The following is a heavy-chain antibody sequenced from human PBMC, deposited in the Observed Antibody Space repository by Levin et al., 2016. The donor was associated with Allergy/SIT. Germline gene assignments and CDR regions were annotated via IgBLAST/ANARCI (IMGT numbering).Heavy chain of an antibody. CDR1: SGSLSDSH. V-gene: IGHV4-34*01. D-gene: IGHD2/OR15-2a*01. CDR3: ARVRTVSGGVSLFFYALDV. J-gene: IGHJ6*02. Sequence: SETLSLTCAVYSGSLSDSHWTWIRQSPGEGLEWIGNINFGGSTNYNPSLTSRVTLSIDASKNQFSLHLTSVTAADTAVYYCARVRTVSGGVSLFFYALDVWGQGTTVTVSS. CDR2: INFGGST.